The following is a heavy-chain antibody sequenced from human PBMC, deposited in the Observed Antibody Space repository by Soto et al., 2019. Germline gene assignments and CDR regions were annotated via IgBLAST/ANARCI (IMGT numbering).Heavy chain of an antibody. CDR1: AFTFSSYA. D-gene: IGHD1-26*01. CDR3: ARDLFIRVGSLSYALNM. Sequence: QVQLVESGGDVIQPGRSLRLSCAASAFTFSSYAMHWVRQAPGKGLEWVALISYDGSNTYYADSVKGRFTISRDNSKNKLSLHMNSLRAEDMAVYYCARDLFIRVGSLSYALNMWGQGTMVTVSS. V-gene: IGHV3-33*05. CDR2: ISYDGSNT. J-gene: IGHJ3*02.